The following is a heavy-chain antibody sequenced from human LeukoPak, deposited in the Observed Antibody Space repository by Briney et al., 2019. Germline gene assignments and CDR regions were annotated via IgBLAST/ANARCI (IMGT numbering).Heavy chain of an antibody. J-gene: IGHJ3*02. D-gene: IGHD3-3*01. CDR1: GSTFSSYA. V-gene: IGHV1-69*05. CDR3: ARATIFGVDFDAFDI. Sequence: SVKVSCKASGSTFSSYAISWVRQAPGQGLEWMGRIIPIFGTANYAQKFQGRVTITTDESTSTAYMELSSLRSEDTAVYYCARATIFGVDFDAFDIWGQGTMVTVSS. CDR2: IIPIFGTA.